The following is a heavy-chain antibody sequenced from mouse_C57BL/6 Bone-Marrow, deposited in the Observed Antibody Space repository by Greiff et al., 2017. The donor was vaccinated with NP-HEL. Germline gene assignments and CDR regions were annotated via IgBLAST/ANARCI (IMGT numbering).Heavy chain of an antibody. CDR3: GSMVTTAWYFDV. CDR1: GYTFTSYW. J-gene: IGHJ1*03. Sequence: QVQLQQPGAELVKPGASVKMSCKASGYTFTSYWITWVKQRPGQGLEWIGDIYPGSGSTNYNEKFKSKATLTVDTSSSTAYMQLSSLTSEDSAVYYCGSMVTTAWYFDVWGTGTTVTVSS. CDR2: IYPGSGST. V-gene: IGHV1-55*01. D-gene: IGHD2-2*01.